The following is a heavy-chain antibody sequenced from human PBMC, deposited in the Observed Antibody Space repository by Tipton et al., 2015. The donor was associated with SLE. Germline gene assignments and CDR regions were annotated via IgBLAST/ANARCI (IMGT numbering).Heavy chain of an antibody. J-gene: IGHJ1*01. CDR2: IYYSGST. V-gene: IGHV4-59*01. Sequence: TLSLTCTVSGGSISSYYWSWIRQPPGKGLEWIGYIYYSGSTNYNPSLKSRVTISVDTSKNQFSLKLSSVTAADMAVYYCARVGSRLGYFQHWGQGTLVTVSS. CDR3: ARVGSRLGYFQH. CDR1: GGSISSYY. D-gene: IGHD1-1*01.